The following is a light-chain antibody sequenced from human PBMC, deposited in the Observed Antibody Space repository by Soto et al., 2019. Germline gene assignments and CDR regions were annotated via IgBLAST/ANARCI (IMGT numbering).Light chain of an antibody. CDR3: QQYNNWRPLT. J-gene: IGKJ4*01. CDR2: GAP. V-gene: IGKV3-15*01. CDR1: RSVNSN. Sequence: EIVMTQSPATLSVSPGERATLSCRASRSVNSNLAGYQHKPGQAPRLLIYGAPTRATGIPGRFSGSESGTEFTLTISSLQSEDSAVYYCQQYNNWRPLTFGGGTKVDIK.